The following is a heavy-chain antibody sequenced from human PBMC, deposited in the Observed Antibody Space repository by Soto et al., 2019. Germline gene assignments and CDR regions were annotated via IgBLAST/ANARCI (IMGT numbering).Heavy chain of an antibody. CDR2: VTVSGDTS. CDR1: GFTFSDSA. Sequence: EVQLLESGGGLAQPGGSLRLSCAASGFTFSDSALSWVRQGTGKGLEWVSSVTVSGDTSYYVDSVEGRFTISRDNSKNTLYLQMNSLRADDTAVYYCAKHGCSYPACYPYYYYVDVWGEGATVTVSS. V-gene: IGHV3-23*01. D-gene: IGHD2-15*01. CDR3: AKHGCSYPACYPYYYYVDV. J-gene: IGHJ6*03.